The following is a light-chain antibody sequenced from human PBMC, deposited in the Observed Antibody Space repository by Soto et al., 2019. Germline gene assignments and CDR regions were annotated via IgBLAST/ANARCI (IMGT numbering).Light chain of an antibody. CDR2: EVS. Sequence: QSVLTQPPSASGSPGQSVTISCTGTSSDVGGYNYVSWYQQHPGKAPKLMIYEVSKRPSGVPDRFSGSKSSNTASLTVSGLQAEDEADYYCSSYAGSNPSYVFGTGTKLTVL. J-gene: IGLJ1*01. CDR3: SSYAGSNPSYV. V-gene: IGLV2-8*01. CDR1: SSDVGGYNY.